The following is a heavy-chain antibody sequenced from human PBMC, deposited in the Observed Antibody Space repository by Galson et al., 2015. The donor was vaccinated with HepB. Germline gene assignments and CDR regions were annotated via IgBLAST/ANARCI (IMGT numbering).Heavy chain of an antibody. D-gene: IGHD2-15*01. CDR1: GDTLTGYY. CDR3: AAEHCSGASCDRCLKAYAY. V-gene: IGHV1-2*02. J-gene: IGHJ4*02. Sequence: SVKVSCKASGDTLTGYYMHWMRQDPGQGLEWIGGINPNSGRTKYVQKFQDRVTVTRDTPTKTVYMELTRLTSDDTAVYYCAAEHCSGASCDRCLKAYAYWGQGTLVTVSS. CDR2: INPNSGRT.